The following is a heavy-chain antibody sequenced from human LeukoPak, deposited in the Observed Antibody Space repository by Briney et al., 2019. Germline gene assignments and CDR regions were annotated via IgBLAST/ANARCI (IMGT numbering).Heavy chain of an antibody. J-gene: IGHJ6*03. V-gene: IGHV1-2*02. D-gene: IGHD2-2*02. CDR1: GYTFTGYY. CDR3: ARDFVVVPAAISYYYYMDV. CDR2: INPNSGGT. Sequence: GASVKVSCKASGYTFTGYYMHWVRQAPGQGLEWMGWINPNSGGTNYAQKFQGRVTMTRDTSISTAYMELSRLRSDDTAVYYCARDFVVVPAAISYYYYMDVWGKGTTVTVSS.